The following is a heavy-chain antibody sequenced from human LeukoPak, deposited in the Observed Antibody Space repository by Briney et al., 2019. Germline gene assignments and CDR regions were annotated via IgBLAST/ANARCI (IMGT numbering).Heavy chain of an antibody. Sequence: SQTLSLTCTVSGGSISSGGYYWSWIRQPPGKGLEWIGYIYHSGSTYYNPSLKSRVTISVDRSKNQFSLKLSSVTAADTAVYYCASSRGCSSTSCYTAFDIWGQGTMVTVSS. J-gene: IGHJ3*02. D-gene: IGHD2-2*02. V-gene: IGHV4-30-2*01. CDR1: GGSISSGGYY. CDR2: IYHSGST. CDR3: ASSRGCSSTSCYTAFDI.